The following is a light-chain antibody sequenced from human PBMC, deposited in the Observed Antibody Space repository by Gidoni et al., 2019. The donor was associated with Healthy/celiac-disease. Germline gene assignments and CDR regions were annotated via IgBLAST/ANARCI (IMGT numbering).Light chain of an antibody. CDR1: NIGSKS. CDR3: QVWDSSSDHPYV. J-gene: IGLJ1*01. V-gene: IGLV3-21*04. CDR2: YDS. Sequence: SYVLTHPPSVSVAPGKTARITCGGNNIGSKSVHWYQKKPGQAPVLVIDYDSDRPSGIPERFSGSNSGNTATLTISRVEAGDEADYYCQVWDSSSDHPYVFGTGTKVTVL.